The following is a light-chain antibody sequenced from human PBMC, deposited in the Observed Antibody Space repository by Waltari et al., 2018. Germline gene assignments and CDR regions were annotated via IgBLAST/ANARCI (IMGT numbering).Light chain of an antibody. V-gene: IGLV2-14*01. CDR1: DSDVGAYDF. Sequence: QSALTQPASVSGSPGQSITISSSGTDSDVGAYDFVSWYQQHPGKAPHLIIYEVSNRPSGISNRFSASKSGNTASLTISGLQAEDEDDYYCSSYTTSSAPGVFGTGTRVTVL. CDR3: SSYTTSSAPGV. CDR2: EVS. J-gene: IGLJ1*01.